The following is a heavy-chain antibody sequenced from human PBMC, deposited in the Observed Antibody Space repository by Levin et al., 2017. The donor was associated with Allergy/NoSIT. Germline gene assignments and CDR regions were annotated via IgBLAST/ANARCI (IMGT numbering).Heavy chain of an antibody. Sequence: SQTLSLPCTISGGSIRSYYWSWIRQPPGKGLEWIGNIDYSGSTNYNPSLKSRVTISVDTSKNQFSLKLSSVTAADTAVYYCARERGRGSGWYRLDYWGQGTLVTVSS. J-gene: IGHJ4*02. V-gene: IGHV4-59*01. CDR2: IDYSGST. CDR1: GGSIRSYY. D-gene: IGHD6-19*01. CDR3: ARERGRGSGWYRLDY.